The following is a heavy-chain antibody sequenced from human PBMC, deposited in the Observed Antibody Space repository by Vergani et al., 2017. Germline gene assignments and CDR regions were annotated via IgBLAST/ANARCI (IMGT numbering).Heavy chain of an antibody. D-gene: IGHD2-21*01. CDR3: AKGMNCGGDCQHYYYYYMDV. Sequence: EVQLLESGGGLVQPGGSLRLSCAASGFTFSSYAMSWVRQAPGKGLEWVSAISGSGGSTYYADSVKGRFTISRDNSKNTLYLQMNSLRAEDTAVYYCAKGMNCGGDCQHYYYYYMDVWGKGTTVTVSS. CDR2: ISGSGGST. J-gene: IGHJ6*03. CDR1: GFTFSSYA. V-gene: IGHV3-23*01.